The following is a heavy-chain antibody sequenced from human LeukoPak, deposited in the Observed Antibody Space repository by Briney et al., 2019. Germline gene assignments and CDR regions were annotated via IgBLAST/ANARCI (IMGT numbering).Heavy chain of an antibody. CDR1: GFSFSSYS. J-gene: IGHJ4*02. V-gene: IGHV3-21*01. CDR3: AKDSYYDSSGYPTPGY. CDR2: IDYSSNYI. Sequence: GGSLRLSCAASGFSFSSYSMNWVRQAPGKGLEWVSSIDYSSNYIYTADSVKGRFTTSRDNAKNSLDLQMNSLKAEDTAVYYCAKDSYYDSSGYPTPGYWGQGTLVTVSS. D-gene: IGHD3-22*01.